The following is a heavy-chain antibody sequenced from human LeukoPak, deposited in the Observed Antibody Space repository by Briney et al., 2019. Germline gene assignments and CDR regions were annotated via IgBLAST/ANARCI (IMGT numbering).Heavy chain of an antibody. CDR2: ISAYNGNT. CDR1: GYTFTSYG. CDR3: ARDFGSYGRDWFDP. J-gene: IGHJ5*02. D-gene: IGHD4-17*01. Sequence: ASVKVSCKASGYTFTSYGISWVRQAPGKGLEWMGWISAYNGNTNYAQKPQGRVTMTTDTSTSTAYMELRSLRSDDTAVYYCARDFGSYGRDWFDPWGQGTLVTVSS. V-gene: IGHV1-18*01.